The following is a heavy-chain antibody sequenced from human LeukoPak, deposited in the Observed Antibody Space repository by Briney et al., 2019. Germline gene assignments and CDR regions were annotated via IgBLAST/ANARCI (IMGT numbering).Heavy chain of an antibody. V-gene: IGHV4-39*07. D-gene: IGHD3-3*01. Sequence: SETLSLTCTVSGGSISSSSYYWGWIRQPPGKGLEWIGSIYYSGSTYYNPSLKSRVTISVDTSKNQFSLKLSSVTAADTAVYYCARSEYYDFWSGSENNWFDHWGQGTLVTVSS. CDR1: GGSISSSSYY. CDR3: ARSEYYDFWSGSENNWFDH. CDR2: IYYSGST. J-gene: IGHJ5*02.